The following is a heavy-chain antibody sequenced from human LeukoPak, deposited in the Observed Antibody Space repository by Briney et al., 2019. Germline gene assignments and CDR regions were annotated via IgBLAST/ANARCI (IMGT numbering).Heavy chain of an antibody. D-gene: IGHD2-2*01. CDR1: GDSVSSNSVT. CDR3: ARRLTQYDCFDP. V-gene: IGHV6-1*01. Sequence: NHPQTLSLTCAISGDSVSSNSVTWNWIRQSPSRGLEWLGRTYYRSTWYNDYAVSVRGRITVNPDTSKNQFSLHLNSVTPEDTAVYYCARRLTQYDCFDPWGQGILVTVSS. J-gene: IGHJ5*02. CDR2: TYYRSTWYN.